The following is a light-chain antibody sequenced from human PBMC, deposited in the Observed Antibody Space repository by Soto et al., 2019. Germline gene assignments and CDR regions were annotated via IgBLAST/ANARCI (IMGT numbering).Light chain of an antibody. Sequence: QSALTQPASVSGSPGQSITISCTGTSSDVGTYNYVSWYQQHPGKAPKLMIYDVSNRPSGVSNRFSGSKSGNTASLTISGLQAEDEDDYCCSSHTGSTGVFGGGTKLTVL. CDR1: SSDVGTYNY. V-gene: IGLV2-14*01. CDR2: DVS. CDR3: SSHTGSTGV. J-gene: IGLJ2*01.